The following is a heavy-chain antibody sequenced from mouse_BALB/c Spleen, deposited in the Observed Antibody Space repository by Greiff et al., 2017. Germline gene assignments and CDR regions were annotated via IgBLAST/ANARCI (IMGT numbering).Heavy chain of an antibody. V-gene: IGHV7-3*02. D-gene: IGHD2-3*01. Sequence: EVKLMESGGGLVQPGGSLRLSCAPSGFTFTDYYMSWVRQPPGKALEWLGFIRNKAHGYTTEYSASVKGRFTISRDNSQSILYLQMNTLRAEDSATYYCARDEGYDGYSDYYAMDYWGQGTSVTVSS. J-gene: IGHJ4*01. CDR1: GFTFTDYY. CDR2: IRNKAHGYTT. CDR3: ARDEGYDGYSDYYAMDY.